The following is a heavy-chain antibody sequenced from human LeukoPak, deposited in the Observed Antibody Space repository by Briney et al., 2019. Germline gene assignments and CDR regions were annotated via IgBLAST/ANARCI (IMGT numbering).Heavy chain of an antibody. CDR3: ASRLNDDYGDPAVWYFDL. V-gene: IGHV3-30*03. J-gene: IGHJ2*01. Sequence: GRSLRLSCAASGFTFSSYGMHWVHQAPGKGLEWVAVISYDGSNKYYADSVKGRFTISRDNSKNTLYLQMNSLRSEDTAVYYCASRLNDDYGDPAVWYFDLWGRGTLVTVSS. CDR1: GFTFSSYG. D-gene: IGHD4-17*01. CDR2: ISYDGSNK.